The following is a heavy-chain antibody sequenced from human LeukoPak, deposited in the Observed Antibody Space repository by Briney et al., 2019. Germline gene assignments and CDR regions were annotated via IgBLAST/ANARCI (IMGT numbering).Heavy chain of an antibody. CDR3: ARDDFWSGYYQYYFDY. Sequence: GGSLRLSCAASGFTVSSNYMSWVRQAPGKGLEWVSVIYSGGSTYYADSVKGRFTISRDNSKNTLYLQMSSLRAEDTAVYYCARDDFWSGYYQYYFDYWGQGTLVTVSS. V-gene: IGHV3-66*01. CDR1: GFTVSSNY. CDR2: IYSGGST. J-gene: IGHJ4*02. D-gene: IGHD3-3*01.